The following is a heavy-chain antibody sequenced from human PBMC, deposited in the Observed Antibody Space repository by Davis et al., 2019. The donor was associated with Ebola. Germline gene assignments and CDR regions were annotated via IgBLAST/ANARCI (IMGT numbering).Heavy chain of an antibody. CDR3: ARAGGTYCSGGSCPWDY. J-gene: IGHJ4*02. D-gene: IGHD2-15*01. Sequence: GGSLRLSCAASGFTFSSYAMSWVRQAPGKGLEWVSAISGSGGSTYYADSVKGRFTISRDNAKNTLYLQMNSLRAEDTAVYYCARAGGTYCSGGSCPWDYWGQGTLVTVSS. CDR1: GFTFSSYA. CDR2: ISGSGGST. V-gene: IGHV3-23*01.